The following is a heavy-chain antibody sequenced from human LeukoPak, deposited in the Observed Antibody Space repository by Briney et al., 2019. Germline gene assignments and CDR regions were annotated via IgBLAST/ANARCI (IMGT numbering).Heavy chain of an antibody. CDR3: ARDPSPLAAAGTSNLFDY. D-gene: IGHD6-13*01. CDR2: ISSSSTI. CDR1: GFTFSSYS. V-gene: IGHV3-48*04. J-gene: IGHJ4*02. Sequence: PGGSLRLSCAASGFTFSSYSMNWVRQAPGKGLEWVSYISSSSTIHYADSVKGRFTISRDNAKNSLYLQMNSLRAEDTAVYYCARDPSPLAAAGTSNLFDYWGQGTLVTVSS.